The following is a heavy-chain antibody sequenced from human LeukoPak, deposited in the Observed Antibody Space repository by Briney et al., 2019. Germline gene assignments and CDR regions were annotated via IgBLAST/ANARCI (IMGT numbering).Heavy chain of an antibody. CDR3: ARGRPGYFFDY. D-gene: IGHD6-13*01. CDR2: TWSDGNNK. V-gene: IGHV3-33*01. CDR1: GFTFSSCV. J-gene: IGHJ4*02. Sequence: GGSLRLSCAASGFTFSSCVMHWVRQAPGKGLEWVAATWSDGNNKYYADSVKGRFTITRDNSKDTLYLQMNSLRAEDTAVYYCARGRPGYFFDYWGQGTLVTVSS.